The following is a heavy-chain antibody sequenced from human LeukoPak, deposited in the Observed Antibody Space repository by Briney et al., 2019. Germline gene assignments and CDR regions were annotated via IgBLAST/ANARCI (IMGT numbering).Heavy chain of an antibody. V-gene: IGHV3-23*01. D-gene: IGHD6-25*01. Sequence: GGSLRLSCAASGFSFSNYGMSWVRQAPGRGLEWVSGISASGGSTYYANSVKGRFTIPRVNSMDKLYLQMNSLRAEDTAVYYCARSQTSRRPDYWGQGTLVTVSS. CDR3: ARSQTSRRPDY. CDR1: GFSFSNYG. CDR2: ISASGGST. J-gene: IGHJ4*02.